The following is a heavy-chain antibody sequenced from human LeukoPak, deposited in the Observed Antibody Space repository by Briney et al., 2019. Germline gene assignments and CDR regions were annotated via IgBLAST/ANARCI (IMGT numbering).Heavy chain of an antibody. Sequence: GGSLRLSCAASGFNFIDYSMNWVRQAPGRGLEWVSAFDTGFGTYYPDSLKGRFTISRDNSKNTLFLQMNSLRAEDTAVYYCARSSGWWSLDYWGQGTLVTVSS. CDR3: ARSSGWWSLDY. CDR2: FDTGFGT. CDR1: GFNFIDYS. V-gene: IGHV3-23*01. D-gene: IGHD6-19*01. J-gene: IGHJ4*02.